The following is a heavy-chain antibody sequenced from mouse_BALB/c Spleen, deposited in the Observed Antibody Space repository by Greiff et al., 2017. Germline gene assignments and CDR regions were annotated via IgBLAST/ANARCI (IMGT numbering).Heavy chain of an antibody. CDR2: INSNGGST. CDR3: ARERGYEAPWFAY. CDR1: GFTFSSYG. V-gene: IGHV5-6-3*01. J-gene: IGHJ3*01. D-gene: IGHD2-14*01. Sequence: DVMLVESGGGLVQPGGSLKLSCAASGFTFSSYGMSWVRQTPDKRLELVATINSNGGSTYYPDSVKGRFTISRDNAKNTLYLQMSSLKSEDTAMYYCARERGYEAPWFAYWGQGTLVTVSA.